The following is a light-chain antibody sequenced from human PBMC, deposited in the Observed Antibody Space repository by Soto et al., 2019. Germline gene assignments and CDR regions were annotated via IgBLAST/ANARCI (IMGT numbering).Light chain of an antibody. CDR2: AVS. V-gene: IGLV2-14*01. Sequence: QSALTQPASVSGSPGQSITISCTGTSSDVGGYNHVSWYQHSPGKAPKLILFAVSDRPSGVSHRFSGSKSGNTASLTISGLPAEDEADYYCGSYTSLSTVVFGGGTQLTVL. CDR3: GSYTSLSTVV. CDR1: SSDVGGYNH. J-gene: IGLJ7*01.